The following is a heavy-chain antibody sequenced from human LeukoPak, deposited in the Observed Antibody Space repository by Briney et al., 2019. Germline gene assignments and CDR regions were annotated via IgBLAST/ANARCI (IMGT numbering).Heavy chain of an antibody. CDR1: GFGLGNHW. CDR3: ARNNGMDV. CDR2: VNRDGSET. Sequence: GFLRLSCAAFGFGLGNHWIDWVRQGPGGGPEWVANVNRDGSETYYLDSVKGRFTISKDNAKNSLYLQMNSLRAEDTALYHCARNNGMDVWGQGTTVIVSS. J-gene: IGHJ6*02. V-gene: IGHV3-7*03.